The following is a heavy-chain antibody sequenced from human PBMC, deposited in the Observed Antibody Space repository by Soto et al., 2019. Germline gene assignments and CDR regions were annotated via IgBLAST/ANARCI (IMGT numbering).Heavy chain of an antibody. J-gene: IGHJ4*02. CDR2: VSANGRNT. CDR3: AKDLSSLGWLALGAPFDS. V-gene: IGHV3-23*01. Sequence: PVGSLRLSCAASGFTFSSYAMNWVRQAPGKGLEWVSSVSANGRNTYYADSVKGRFTVSRDKSKNALFLQLDSLRVEDTAIYYCAKDLSSLGWLALGAPFDSCGPGTLVTVSS. CDR1: GFTFSSYA. D-gene: IGHD3-22*01.